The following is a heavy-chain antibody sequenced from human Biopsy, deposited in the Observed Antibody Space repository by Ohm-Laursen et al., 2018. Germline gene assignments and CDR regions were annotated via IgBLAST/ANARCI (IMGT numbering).Heavy chain of an antibody. CDR3: ARDVEGFYSYAMDV. D-gene: IGHD5-24*01. Sequence: GSLRLSCAASGFTFSDYYMSWIRQALGKGLEWVSYITSGGSTTDYADSVKGRFTISRDNAKSSLFLQMNSLRAEDTAVYYCARDVEGFYSYAMDVWGQGTTVTVSS. CDR2: ITSGGSTT. V-gene: IGHV3-11*01. CDR1: GFTFSDYY. J-gene: IGHJ6*02.